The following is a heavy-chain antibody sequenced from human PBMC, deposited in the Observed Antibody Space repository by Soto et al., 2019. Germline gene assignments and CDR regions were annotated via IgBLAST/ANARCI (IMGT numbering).Heavy chain of an antibody. V-gene: IGHV3-15*05. CDR2: IKTKSDGAVT. J-gene: IGHJ4*02. CDR3: AREWFGDFV. D-gene: IGHD3-10*01. Sequence: EVQLVESGGGLVKPGGSLRLSCVGSGLTLSDAWMNWVRQIPGKEPEWVGRIKTKSDGAVTDYAALAKGRFTISRDDSENTVYLQMNSLKPEDTAVYYCAREWFGDFVWGQGTLVTVSS. CDR1: GLTLSDAW.